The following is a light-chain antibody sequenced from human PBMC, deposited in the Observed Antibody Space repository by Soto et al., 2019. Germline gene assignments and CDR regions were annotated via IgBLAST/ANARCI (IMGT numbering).Light chain of an antibody. Sequence: DIQLTQSPSFLSASVGDRVSITCRASQGISTDLVWYQQKPGKAPEPLIYGASTLQSGVPSRFSGSGSGTAFTLTISSLQTEDFATYHCQQVSTSPLTFGGGTKLENK. CDR2: GAS. V-gene: IGKV1-9*01. CDR3: QQVSTSPLT. J-gene: IGKJ4*02. CDR1: QGISTD.